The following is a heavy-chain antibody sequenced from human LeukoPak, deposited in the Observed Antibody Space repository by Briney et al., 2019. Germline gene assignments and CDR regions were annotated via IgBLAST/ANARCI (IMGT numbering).Heavy chain of an antibody. CDR3: AREEDNADEYLREDF. CDR1: GFTFSSYA. V-gene: IGHV3-7*01. J-gene: IGHJ4*02. Sequence: PGGSLRLSCAASGFTFSSYAMTWVRQAPGKGLEWVANIKQDGSEKHYVDSVKGRFTISRDNAKNSLYLQMNSLRAEDTAVYYCAREEDNADEYLREDFWGQGILVTVSS. D-gene: IGHD2/OR15-2a*01. CDR2: IKQDGSEK.